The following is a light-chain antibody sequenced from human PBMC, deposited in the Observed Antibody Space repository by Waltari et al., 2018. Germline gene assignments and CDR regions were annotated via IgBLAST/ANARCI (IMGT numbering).Light chain of an antibody. CDR3: QSYDSSLSGHVV. CDR2: GNS. Sequence: QSVLTQPPSVSGAPGQRVTISCPGSSSNIRAGSDVHWYQPLPGTAPKLLIYGNSNRPSGVPDRFSGSKSGTSASLAITGLQAEDEADYYCQSYDSSLSGHVVFGGGTKLTVL. V-gene: IGLV1-40*01. CDR1: SSNIRAGSD. J-gene: IGLJ2*01.